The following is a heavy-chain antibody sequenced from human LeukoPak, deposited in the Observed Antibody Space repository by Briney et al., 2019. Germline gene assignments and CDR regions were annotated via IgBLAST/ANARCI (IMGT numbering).Heavy chain of an antibody. J-gene: IGHJ2*01. D-gene: IGHD3-22*01. CDR2: ISAYKGNT. V-gene: IGHV1-18*01. Sequence: ASVKVSCKASGYTVTSYGISWVRQAPGQGLEWMGWISAYKGNTYYAQKIQGRVTMTTDASTSTASTTTADMELRSLRSDDPAVYYCARQPLKYYYDSSGYDNWYFDLWGRGTLVTVSS. CDR1: GYTVTSYG. CDR3: ARQPLKYYYDSSGYDNWYFDL.